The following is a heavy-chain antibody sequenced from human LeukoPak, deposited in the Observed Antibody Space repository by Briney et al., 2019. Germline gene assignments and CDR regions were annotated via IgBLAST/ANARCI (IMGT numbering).Heavy chain of an antibody. CDR3: TGTPAAIDY. CDR1: GFTVSSNH. D-gene: IGHD2-2*01. CDR2: VYSGGGT. J-gene: IGHJ4*02. Sequence: GGSLRLSCAASGFTVSSNHMSWVRQTPGKGLEWVSIVYSGGGTYYADSVKGRFTISRDNSKNTLYLQMNSLRAEDTAVYYCTGTPAAIDYWGQGTLVTVSS. V-gene: IGHV3-53*01.